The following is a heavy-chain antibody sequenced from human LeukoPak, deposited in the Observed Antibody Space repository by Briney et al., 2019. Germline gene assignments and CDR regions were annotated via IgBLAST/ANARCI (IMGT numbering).Heavy chain of an antibody. V-gene: IGHV1-46*01. CDR2: INPSGGST. CDR1: GYTFPSYF. J-gene: IGHJ4*02. CDR3: ARDSYVGYCSGGSCDGADY. D-gene: IGHD2-15*01. Sequence: ASVKVSCKASGYTFPSYFMHWVRQAPGQGLEWMGIINPSGGSTSYAQKFQGRVTMTRDTSTSTVYMELSSLRSEDTAVYYCARDSYVGYCSGGSCDGADYWGQGTLVTVSS.